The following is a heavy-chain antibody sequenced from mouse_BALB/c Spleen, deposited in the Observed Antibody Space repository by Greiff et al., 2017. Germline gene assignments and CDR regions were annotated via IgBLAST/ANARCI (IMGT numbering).Heavy chain of an antibody. CDR2: IWAGGST. Sequence: VMLVESGPGLVAPSQSLSITCTVSGFSLTGYGVNWVRQPPGKGLGWLGMIWAGGSTNYNSALMSRLSISKDNSKSQVFLKMNSLQTDDTAMYYCARDRGAGAMDYWGQGTSVTVSS. J-gene: IGHJ4*01. CDR1: GFSLTGYG. V-gene: IGHV2-9*02. CDR3: ARDRGAGAMDY.